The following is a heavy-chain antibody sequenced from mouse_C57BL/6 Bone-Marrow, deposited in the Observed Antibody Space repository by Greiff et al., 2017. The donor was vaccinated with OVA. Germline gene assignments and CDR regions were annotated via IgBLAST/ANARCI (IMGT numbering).Heavy chain of an antibody. CDR3: AKSYYYGSSYDWYFDV. D-gene: IGHD1-1*01. CDR1: GYSFTGYY. J-gene: IGHJ1*03. V-gene: IGHV1-31*01. Sequence: SGPELVKPGASVKISCKASGYSFTGYYMHWVKQSHGNILDWIGYIYPYNGVSSYNQKFKGKATLTVDKSSSTAYMELRSLTSDDSAVYYCAKSYYYGSSYDWYFDVWGTGTTVTVSS. CDR2: IYPYNGVS.